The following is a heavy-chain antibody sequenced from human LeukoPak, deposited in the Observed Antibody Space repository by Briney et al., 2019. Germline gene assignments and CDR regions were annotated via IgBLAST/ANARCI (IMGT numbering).Heavy chain of an antibody. CDR2: IYYSGST. Sequence: PSETLSLTCTVSGGSVSSGSYYWSWIRQPPGKGLEWIGYIYYSGSTNYNPFLKSRVTISVDTSKNQFSLKLSSVTAADTAVYYCVRGAYYFDYWGQGTLVTVSS. J-gene: IGHJ4*02. CDR1: GGSVSSGSYY. V-gene: IGHV4-61*01. CDR3: VRGAYYFDY.